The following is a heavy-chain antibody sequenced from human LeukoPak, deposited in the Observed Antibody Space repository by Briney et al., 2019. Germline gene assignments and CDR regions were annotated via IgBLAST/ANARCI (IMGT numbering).Heavy chain of an antibody. CDR3: VRAVIRSVTIISQRPKRAYYFDY. CDR1: GFTFSGHW. D-gene: IGHD4-17*01. J-gene: IGHJ4*02. Sequence: GGSLRLSCTASGFTFSGHWIHWVRQPPGMGLVWVSRNERGTDSMYAESVKGRFTISRDNAKNTVYLQMNSLRAEDTAVYYCVRAVIRSVTIISQRPKRAYYFDYWGQGTLVTVSS. V-gene: IGHV3-74*03. CDR2: NERGTDS.